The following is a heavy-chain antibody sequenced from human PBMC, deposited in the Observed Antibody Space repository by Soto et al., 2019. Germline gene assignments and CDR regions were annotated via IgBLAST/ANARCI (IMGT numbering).Heavy chain of an antibody. CDR3: ARGVPNCSSSSCYFDF. V-gene: IGHV3-74*01. CDR2: ISGDGRTT. D-gene: IGHD2-2*01. CDR1: GFTFSSHW. Sequence: EVQLVESGGGLVQPGGSLRLSCAASGFTFSSHWMNWVCQAPGKGLVWVSRISGDGRTTSHADSVKGRFTISRDNAKNTLYLQMNSLRVEDTAVYYCARGVPNCSSSSCYFDFWGQGILVTVSS. J-gene: IGHJ4*02.